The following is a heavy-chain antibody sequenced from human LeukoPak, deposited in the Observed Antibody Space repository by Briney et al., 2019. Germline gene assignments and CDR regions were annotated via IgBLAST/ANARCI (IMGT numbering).Heavy chain of an antibody. CDR2: IYHSGST. Sequence: SETLSLTCTVSGGSISSGGYSWSWIRQPPGKGLEWIGYIYHSGSTYYNPSLKSRVTISVDRSKNQFSLKLSSVTAADTAVYYCVRMPITMVRGVTYFDYWGQGTLVTVSS. J-gene: IGHJ4*02. CDR1: GGSISSGGYS. V-gene: IGHV4-30-2*01. CDR3: VRMPITMVRGVTYFDY. D-gene: IGHD3-10*01.